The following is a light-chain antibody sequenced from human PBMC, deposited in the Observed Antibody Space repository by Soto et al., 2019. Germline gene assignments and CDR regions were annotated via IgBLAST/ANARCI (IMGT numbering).Light chain of an antibody. CDR1: SSNIGSNT. CDR3: AAWYDSLNGVV. J-gene: IGLJ2*01. Sequence: QSVLTQPPSASGTPGQRVTISCSGSSSNIGSNTVNWCQQLPGTAPKLLIYSNNQRPSGVPDRFSGSKSGTSASLAISGLQSEDEADYYCAAWYDSLNGVVFGGGTKLTVL. V-gene: IGLV1-44*01. CDR2: SNN.